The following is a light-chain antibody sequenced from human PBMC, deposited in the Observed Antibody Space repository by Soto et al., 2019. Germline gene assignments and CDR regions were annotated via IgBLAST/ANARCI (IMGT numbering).Light chain of an antibody. J-gene: IGKJ2*01. CDR1: QSVSSN. Sequence: VMKQSPATLSVSTGERATLSCRASQSVSSNVAWYQQIPGQTPRLLIYGASTRATGIPVRFSGSGSGTEFTLTISSLQSEDFAVYYCHQYDDGPYTFGQGTKVDIK. V-gene: IGKV3-15*01. CDR2: GAS. CDR3: HQYDDGPYT.